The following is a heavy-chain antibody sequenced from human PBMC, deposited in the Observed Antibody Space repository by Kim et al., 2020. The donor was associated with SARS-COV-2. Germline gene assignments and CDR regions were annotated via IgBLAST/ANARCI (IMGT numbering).Heavy chain of an antibody. Sequence: NGNTRYSQKYQRRFTITRDTSASTAYMELSSLRSEDTTVYYCAREARLAYWGQGTLVTVSS. CDR3: AREARLAY. V-gene: IGHV1-3*01. CDR2: NGNT. D-gene: IGHD3-3*02. J-gene: IGHJ4*02.